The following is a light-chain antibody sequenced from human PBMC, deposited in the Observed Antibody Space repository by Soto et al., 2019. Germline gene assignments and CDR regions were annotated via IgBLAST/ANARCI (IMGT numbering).Light chain of an antibody. J-gene: IGLJ2*01. CDR2: EVI. CDR1: SSDVGAYNY. CDR3: SSYTSSSTLV. Sequence: QSALTQPASVSGSPGQSITISCTGTSSDVGAYNYVFWFQQHPGKAPKLMIYEVINRPSGVSNRFSGSKSGNTASLTISRLQPEDEADYYCSSYTSSSTLVFGGGTKLTVL. V-gene: IGLV2-14*01.